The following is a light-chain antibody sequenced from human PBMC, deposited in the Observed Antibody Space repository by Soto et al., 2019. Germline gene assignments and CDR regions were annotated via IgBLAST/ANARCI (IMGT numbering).Light chain of an antibody. CDR2: DNN. CDR1: SSNIGSNS. J-gene: IGLJ2*01. CDR3: TSWDDGLSGPV. V-gene: IGLV1-47*02. Sequence: QSVLTQPPSASGTPGQRVTISCSGGSSNIGSNSVYWYQQLPGAAPKLLIYDNNQRPSGVPDRFSGSKSGTSGSLAISGLRSEDEADYYCTSWDDGLSGPVFGGGTQLTVL.